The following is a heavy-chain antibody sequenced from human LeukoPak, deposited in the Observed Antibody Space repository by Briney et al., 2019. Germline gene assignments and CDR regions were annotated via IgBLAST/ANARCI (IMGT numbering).Heavy chain of an antibody. CDR2: ISAYNGNT. Sequence: ASVKVSCKASGYTFTSYGISWVRQAPGQGLEWMGWISAYNGNTNYAQKLQGRITMTTETSTSTAYMELRSLRSDDTAVYYCTRERGYSGYNTEGFDYWGQGTLVTVSS. CDR3: TRERGYSGYNTEGFDY. J-gene: IGHJ4*02. D-gene: IGHD5-12*01. V-gene: IGHV1-18*01. CDR1: GYTFTSYG.